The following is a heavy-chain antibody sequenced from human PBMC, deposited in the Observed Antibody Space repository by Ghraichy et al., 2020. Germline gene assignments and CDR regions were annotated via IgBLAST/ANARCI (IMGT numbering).Heavy chain of an antibody. D-gene: IGHD3-10*01. J-gene: IGHJ4*02. CDR1: GFTFSSYA. CDR3: ANGYGSGTLFDY. V-gene: IGHV3-23*01. Sequence: GGSLRLSCAASGFTFSSYAMSWVRQAPGKGLEWVSAISGGGSSTYYADSVKGRFTISRDNSKNTLYLQMSSLRAEDTALYYCANGYGSGTLFDYWGQGTLVTVSS. CDR2: ISGGGSST.